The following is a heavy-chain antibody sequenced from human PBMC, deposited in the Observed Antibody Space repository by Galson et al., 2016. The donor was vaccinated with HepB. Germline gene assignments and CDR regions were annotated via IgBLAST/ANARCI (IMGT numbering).Heavy chain of an antibody. Sequence: SLRLSCAASGFSFNNFAMMWVRQAPGKGLEWVSTIADSGYATYYGDSVRGRFTIASDSSTNTVYLHLSNLRADDTAVYYCAKGAGPGKVDWFDPWGQGTVVTVSS. CDR3: AKGAGPGKVDWFDP. CDR1: GFSFNNFA. D-gene: IGHD1-26*01. V-gene: IGHV3-23*01. CDR2: IADSGYAT. J-gene: IGHJ5*02.